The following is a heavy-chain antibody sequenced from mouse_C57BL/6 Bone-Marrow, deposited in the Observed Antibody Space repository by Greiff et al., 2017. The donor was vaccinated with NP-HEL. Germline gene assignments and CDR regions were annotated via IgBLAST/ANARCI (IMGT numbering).Heavy chain of an antibody. J-gene: IGHJ2*01. CDR3: ASGCSTLYYFDY. D-gene: IGHD1-1*01. CDR2: IYPGDGDT. V-gene: IGHV1-82*01. Sequence: VKLQESGPELVKPGASVKISCKASGYAFSSSWMNWVKQRPGTGLAWIGRIYPGDGDTNYNGKFKGTATLTADKSSSTAYMQRSSLTSEDSAVYFCASGCSTLYYFDYWGQGTTLTVSS. CDR1: GYAFSSSW.